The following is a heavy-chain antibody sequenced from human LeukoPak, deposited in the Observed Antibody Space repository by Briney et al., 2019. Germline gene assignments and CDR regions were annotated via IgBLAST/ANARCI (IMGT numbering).Heavy chain of an antibody. V-gene: IGHV1-24*01. J-gene: IGHJ3*01. CDR1: GYTLTELS. D-gene: IGHD1-26*01. Sequence: ASVKVSCKVSGYTLTELSMHWVRQAPGKGLEWMGSFDPEDGETIYAQKFQGRITMTEDTSTDTAYMELSSLRSEDTAVYFCATAGLWELLGAGGAFDVWGQGTMVTVSS. CDR3: ATAGLWELLGAGGAFDV. CDR2: FDPEDGET.